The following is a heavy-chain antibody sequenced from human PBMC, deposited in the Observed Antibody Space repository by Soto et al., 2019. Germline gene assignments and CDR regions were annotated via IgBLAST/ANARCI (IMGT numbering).Heavy chain of an antibody. CDR2: IYYSGST. CDR1: GASISGYY. CDR3: ARRRDGYTGIWFDP. D-gene: IGHD5-12*01. V-gene: IGHV4-59*01. Sequence: SATLSLTCTVSGASISGYYWSWIRQPPGKGLEWIGYIYYSGSTNYNPSLKSRVTISVDTSKNQFSLKLSSVTAADTAVYYCARRRDGYTGIWFDPWGQGTLVTVSS. J-gene: IGHJ5*02.